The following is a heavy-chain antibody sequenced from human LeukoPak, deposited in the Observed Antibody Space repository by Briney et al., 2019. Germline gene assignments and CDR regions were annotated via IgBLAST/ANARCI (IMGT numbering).Heavy chain of an antibody. CDR3: AKSPPIYSSSWYVGYYYYYMDV. CDR2: ISGSGGST. D-gene: IGHD6-13*01. CDR1: GLTVSSNY. V-gene: IGHV3-23*01. Sequence: GGSLRLSCAASGLTVSSNYMSWVRQAPGKGLEWVSAISGSGGSTYYADSVKGRFTISRDNSKNTLYLQMNSLRAEDTAVYYCAKSPPIYSSSWYVGYYYYYMDVWGKGTTVTVSS. J-gene: IGHJ6*03.